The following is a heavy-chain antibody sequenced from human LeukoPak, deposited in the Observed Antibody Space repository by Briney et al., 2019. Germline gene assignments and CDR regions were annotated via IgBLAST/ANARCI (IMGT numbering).Heavy chain of an antibody. CDR3: ARGISSGWYYYYFDY. CDR2: IYYSGST. J-gene: IGHJ4*02. Sequence: SETLSLTCTVSGGSISSSSYYWGWIRQPPGKGLEWIGSIYYSGSTYYNPSLKSRVTISVDTSKNQFSLKLSSVTAADTAVYYCARGISSGWYYYYFDYWGQGTLVTVSS. V-gene: IGHV4-39*07. CDR1: GGSISSSSYY. D-gene: IGHD6-19*01.